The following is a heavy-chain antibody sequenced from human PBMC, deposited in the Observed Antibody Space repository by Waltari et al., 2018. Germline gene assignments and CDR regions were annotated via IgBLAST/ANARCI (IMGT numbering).Heavy chain of an antibody. J-gene: IGHJ6*02. V-gene: IGHV3-23*03. D-gene: IGHD4-17*01. CDR3: ARVFGTTGDGMDV. CDR2: IYSGGST. Sequence: EVQLLESGGGLVQPGGSLRLSCAASGFTFSSYAMSWVRQATGKGLEWVSVIYSGGSTYYVDSVKGRFTISRDNSKNTLYLQMNSLRAEDTAVYYCARVFGTTGDGMDVWGQGTTVTVSS. CDR1: GFTFSSYA.